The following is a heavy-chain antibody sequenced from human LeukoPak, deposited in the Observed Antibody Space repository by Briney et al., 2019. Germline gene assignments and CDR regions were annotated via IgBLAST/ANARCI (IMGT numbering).Heavy chain of an antibody. CDR1: GFTFSSYA. Sequence: GGPLRLSCAASGFTFSSYAMSWVRQAPGKGLEWVSAISGSGGSTYYADSVKGRFTISRDNSKNTLYLQMNSLRAEDTAVYYCAKSARLGYSSSWYDYWGQGTLVTVSS. D-gene: IGHD6-13*01. J-gene: IGHJ4*02. CDR2: ISGSGGST. V-gene: IGHV3-23*01. CDR3: AKSARLGYSSSWYDY.